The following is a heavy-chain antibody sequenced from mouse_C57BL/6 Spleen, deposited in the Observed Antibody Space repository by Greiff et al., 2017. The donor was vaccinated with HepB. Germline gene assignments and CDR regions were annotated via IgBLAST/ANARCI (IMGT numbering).Heavy chain of an antibody. V-gene: IGHV5-17*01. CDR2: ISSGSSTI. CDR1: GFTFSDYG. CDR3: ARPGGRGYFDY. J-gene: IGHJ2*01. Sequence: EVMLVESGGGLVKPGGSLKLSCAASGFTFSDYGMHWVRQAPEKGLEWVAYISSGSSTIYYADTVKGRFTISRDNAKNTLFLQMTSLRSEDTAMYYCARPGGRGYFDYWGQGTTLTVSS. D-gene: IGHD3-3*01.